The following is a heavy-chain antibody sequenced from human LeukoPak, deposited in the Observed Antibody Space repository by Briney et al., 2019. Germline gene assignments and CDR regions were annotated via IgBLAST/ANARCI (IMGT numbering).Heavy chain of an antibody. CDR1: GGSISSGGYS. Sequence: SQTLSLTCAVSGGSISSGGYSWSWIRQPPGKGLEWIGYIYHSGSTYYNPSLKSRVTISVDTSKNQISLKLSSVTAADTAVYYCARGRGYFGYWGQGTLVTVSS. CDR2: IYHSGST. J-gene: IGHJ4*02. CDR3: ARGRGYFGY. V-gene: IGHV4-30-2*01.